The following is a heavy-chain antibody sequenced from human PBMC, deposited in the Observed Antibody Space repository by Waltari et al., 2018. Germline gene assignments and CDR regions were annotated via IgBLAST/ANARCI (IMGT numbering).Heavy chain of an antibody. V-gene: IGHV3-30*01. CDR1: AFTFSSYA. J-gene: IGHJ5*02. CDR3: ARGRRVAPNWFDP. Sequence: QVQLVESGGGVVQPGRSLRLSCAASAFTFSSYAMHWVRHAPGKGVEGVAVRSNDGSNKCYADSVKGRFTISRDNSKNTLYLQMNSLRAEDTAVYYGARGRRVAPNWFDPWGQGTLVTVSS. CDR2: RSNDGSNK.